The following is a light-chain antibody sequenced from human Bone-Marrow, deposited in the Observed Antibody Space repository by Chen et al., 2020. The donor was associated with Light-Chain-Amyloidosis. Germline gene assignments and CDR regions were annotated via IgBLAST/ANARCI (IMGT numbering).Light chain of an antibody. CDR1: SGHSNYA. CDR2: LNSDGSH. V-gene: IGLV4-69*01. Sequence: QLVVTQSPSASASLGASAKLTCTLSSGHSNYAVAWHQQQPEKGPRYLMKLNSDGSHNKGDGIPDRFSGSSSGAERYLTISSLQSEDEADYFCQTWGTGIQVFGGGTKLTVL. J-gene: IGLJ3*02. CDR3: QTWGTGIQV.